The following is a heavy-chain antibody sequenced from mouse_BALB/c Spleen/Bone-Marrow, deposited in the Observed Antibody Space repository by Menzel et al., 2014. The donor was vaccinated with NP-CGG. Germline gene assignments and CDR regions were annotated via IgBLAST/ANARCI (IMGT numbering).Heavy chain of an antibody. V-gene: IGHV1S137*01. J-gene: IGHJ4*01. Sequence: QVQLKESGAELVRPGVSVKIFCKGSGYTFTDYAIHWVKQSHAKSLEWIGLISGYYGDAIYNQKFKGKATMTVDKSSSTAYMDLARLTSEDSAIYYCARSGKVRNAMDYWGQGTSVTVSS. CDR3: ARSGKVRNAMDY. D-gene: IGHD2-14*01. CDR2: ISGYYGDA. CDR1: GYTFTDYA.